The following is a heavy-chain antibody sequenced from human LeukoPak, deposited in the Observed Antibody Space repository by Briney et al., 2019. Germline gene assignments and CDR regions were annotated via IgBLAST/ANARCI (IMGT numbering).Heavy chain of an antibody. J-gene: IGHJ4*02. CDR2: IYHSGST. CDR1: GYSISSGYY. Sequence: SETLSLTCAVSGYSISSGYYWGWIRQPPGKGLEWIGSIYHSGSTYYNPSLKSRVTISVDTSKNQFSLKLSSVTAADTAVYYCARGRDIVVVPDYWGQGTLVTVPS. V-gene: IGHV4-38-2*01. CDR3: ARGRDIVVVPDY. D-gene: IGHD2-2*01.